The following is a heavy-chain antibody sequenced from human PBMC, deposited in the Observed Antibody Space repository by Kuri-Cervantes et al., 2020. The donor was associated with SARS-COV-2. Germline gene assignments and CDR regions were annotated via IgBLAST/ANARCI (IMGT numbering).Heavy chain of an antibody. CDR3: AKDFWYYYDSSGYTYFDY. Sequence: GGSLRLSCAASGFTFSSYAMHWVRQAPGKGLEWVAVISYDGSNKYYADSVKGRFTISRDNSKNTLYLQMNSLRAEDTAVYYCAKDFWYYYDSSGYTYFDYWGQGTLVTVSS. D-gene: IGHD3-22*01. V-gene: IGHV3-30*07. CDR1: GFTFSSYA. CDR2: ISYDGSNK. J-gene: IGHJ4*02.